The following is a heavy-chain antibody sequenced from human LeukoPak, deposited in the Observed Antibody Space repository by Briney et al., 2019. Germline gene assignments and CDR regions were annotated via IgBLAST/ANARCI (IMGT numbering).Heavy chain of an antibody. J-gene: IGHJ3*02. V-gene: IGHV3-7*03. CDR3: ARKRYSSGYYSKLAAFDI. CDR1: GLIFSNYW. D-gene: IGHD3-22*01. Sequence: PGGSLRLSCAASGLIFSNYWMSWVRQAPGKGLEWVANIKDDGTKKYYVDSVKGRFTIARDDAKNSVYLQMNSLRAEDTAVYYCARKRYSSGYYSKLAAFDIWGQGTMVTVSS. CDR2: IKDDGTKK.